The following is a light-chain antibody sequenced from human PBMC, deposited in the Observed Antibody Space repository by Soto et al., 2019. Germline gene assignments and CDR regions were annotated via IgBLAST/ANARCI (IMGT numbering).Light chain of an antibody. CDR2: GVS. V-gene: IGKV3-15*01. CDR3: QQYNYWHFT. J-gene: IGKJ5*01. CDR1: QSLSSS. Sequence: GMTLSPAALSVSPGESATLSCRASQSLSSSKLAWYQQNPGQAPRLLLFGVSNRATGIPARFSGSGSGTEFSLTISSLQSEDCAVYYCQQYNYWHFTFGQGTRLEI.